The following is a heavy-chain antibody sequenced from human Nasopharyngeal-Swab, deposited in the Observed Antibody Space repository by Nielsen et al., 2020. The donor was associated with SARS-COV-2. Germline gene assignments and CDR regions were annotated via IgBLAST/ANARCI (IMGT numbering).Heavy chain of an antibody. CDR1: GFIFSGSA. CDR2: IGDKDHNYAT. J-gene: IGHJ4*02. V-gene: IGHV3-73*01. Sequence: GGSLRLSCAASGFIFSGSAMHWVRQASGKGLAWVGRIGDKDHNYATTYGAAVKGRFTISRDDSKNTAFLQMDSLKTEDTALYYCTTDYYFDYWGPGTLVTVSS. CDR3: TTDYYFDY.